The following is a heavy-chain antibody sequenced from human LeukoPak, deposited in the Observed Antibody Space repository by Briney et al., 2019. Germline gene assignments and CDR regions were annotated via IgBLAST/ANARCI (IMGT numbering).Heavy chain of an antibody. V-gene: IGHV4-38-2*02. CDR2: IHHSGST. D-gene: IGHD6-19*01. CDR1: GYFISSGYY. J-gene: IGHJ4*02. Sequence: SETLSLTCTVSGYFISSGYYWGWIRQPPGKGLQWIGSIHHSGSTYYNPSLKSRVTVSVDTSKNQFSLKLSSVTAADTAVYYCARTSSSGLVGGYYFDYWGQGTLVTVSS. CDR3: ARTSSSGLVGGYYFDY.